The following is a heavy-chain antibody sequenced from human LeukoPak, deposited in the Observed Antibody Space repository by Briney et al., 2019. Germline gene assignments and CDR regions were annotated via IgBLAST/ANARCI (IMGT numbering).Heavy chain of an antibody. D-gene: IGHD5-18*01. CDR3: ARSWIRDWYYFDY. J-gene: IGHJ4*02. Sequence: PSETLSLTCTVSGGSISTYYWSWIRQPAGKGLEWMGHIHTSGSTNYNPSLKSRVTMSVDTSKNQFSLRLSSVTAADTAVYYCARSWIRDWYYFDYWGQGTLVTVSS. V-gene: IGHV4-4*07. CDR2: IHTSGST. CDR1: GGSISTYY.